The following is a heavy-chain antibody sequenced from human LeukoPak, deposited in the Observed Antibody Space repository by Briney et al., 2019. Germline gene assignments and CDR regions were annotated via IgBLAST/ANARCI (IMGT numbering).Heavy chain of an antibody. CDR2: IYHTGST. Sequence: SETLSLTCTVSGGSISSGDYYWSWIRQPPGKGLEWIGEIYHTGSTNYNPSLESRVTISVDKSKSHFSLKVTSVTAADTAIYYCARVVGNTNFDSWGQGALVTVSS. V-gene: IGHV4-61*03. D-gene: IGHD2-21*01. CDR1: GGSISSGDYY. J-gene: IGHJ4*02. CDR3: ARVVGNTNFDS.